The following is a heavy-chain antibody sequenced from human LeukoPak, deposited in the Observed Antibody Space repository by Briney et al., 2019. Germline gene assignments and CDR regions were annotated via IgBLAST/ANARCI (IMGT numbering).Heavy chain of an antibody. D-gene: IGHD6-13*01. CDR3: ARVLGGKAAAGSFYYYGMDV. Sequence: SETLSLTCAVYGGSFSGYYWSWIRQPPGKGLEWIGEINHSGSTNYNPSLKSRVTISVDTSKNQFSLKLSSVTAADTAVYYCARVLGGKAAAGSFYYYGMDVWGQGTTVTVSS. J-gene: IGHJ6*02. CDR2: INHSGST. V-gene: IGHV4-34*01. CDR1: GGSFSGYY.